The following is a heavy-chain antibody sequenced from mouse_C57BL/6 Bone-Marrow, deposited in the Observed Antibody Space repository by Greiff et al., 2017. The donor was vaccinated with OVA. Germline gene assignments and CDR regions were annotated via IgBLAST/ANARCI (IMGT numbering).Heavy chain of an antibody. CDR2: INPSSGYT. CDR1: GYTFTSYT. Sequence: VQLQQSGAELARPGASVKMSCKASGYTFTSYTMHWVKQRPGQGLEWIGYINPSSGYTKYNQKFKDKATLTADKSSSTAYMQLSSLTSEDSAVYYGARDYYGSFWYFDVWGTGTTVTVSS. CDR3: ARDYYGSFWYFDV. V-gene: IGHV1-4*01. D-gene: IGHD1-1*01. J-gene: IGHJ1*03.